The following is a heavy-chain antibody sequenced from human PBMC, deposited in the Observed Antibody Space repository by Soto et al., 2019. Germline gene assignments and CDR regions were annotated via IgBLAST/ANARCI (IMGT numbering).Heavy chain of an antibody. D-gene: IGHD3-22*01. CDR2: IGGSGRTT. Sequence: GGSLRLSCAAPAFTFNNYAMSWVRQAPGKGLEWVSGIGGSGRTTYYADSVKGRFTISRDNSNNTLFLQMNSLRAEDTAVYYCAKGRYSDSSGDFYDYWGQGTLVTVSS. CDR1: AFTFNNYA. V-gene: IGHV3-23*01. J-gene: IGHJ4*02. CDR3: AKGRYSDSSGDFYDY.